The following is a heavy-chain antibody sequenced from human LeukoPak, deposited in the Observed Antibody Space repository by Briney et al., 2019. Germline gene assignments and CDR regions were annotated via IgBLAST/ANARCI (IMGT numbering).Heavy chain of an antibody. Sequence: GGSLRLSCAASGFTFSSYAMHWVRQAPGKGLEWVAVISYGGSNKYYADSVKGRFTISRDNSKNTLYLQMNSLRAEDTAVYYCARVFRGYSYGYDAFDIWGQGTMVTVSS. J-gene: IGHJ3*02. V-gene: IGHV3-30-3*01. D-gene: IGHD5-18*01. CDR1: GFTFSSYA. CDR2: ISYGGSNK. CDR3: ARVFRGYSYGYDAFDI.